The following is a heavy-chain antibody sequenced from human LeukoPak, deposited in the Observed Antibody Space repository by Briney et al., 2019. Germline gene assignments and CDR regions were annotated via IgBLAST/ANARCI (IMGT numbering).Heavy chain of an antibody. J-gene: IGHJ6*03. D-gene: IGHD3-10*01. Sequence: SETLSLTCAVYGGSFSGYYWSWIRQPPGKGLEWIGEINHSGSTDYNPSLKSRVTISVDTSKNQFSLKLSSVTAADTAVYYCARSGYKYYMDVWGKGTTVTVSS. CDR1: GGSFSGYY. V-gene: IGHV4-34*01. CDR3: ARSGYKYYMDV. CDR2: INHSGST.